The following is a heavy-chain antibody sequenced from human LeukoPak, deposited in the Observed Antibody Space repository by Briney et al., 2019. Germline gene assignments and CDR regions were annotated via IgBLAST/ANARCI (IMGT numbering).Heavy chain of an antibody. V-gene: IGHV4-34*08. CDR3: ARGRQDVNMILVVMAGVSYYLDV. J-gene: IGHJ6*03. Sequence: GSLRLSCAASGFTFPNAWMTWIRQTPGKGLEWIGEMSPSGSSNYNPSPKSRVTISVDTSKNQFSLKLRSVTAADTAVYYCARGRQDVNMILVVMAGVSYYLDVWSKGTTVTVS. CDR2: MSPSGSS. D-gene: IGHD3-22*01. CDR1: GFTFPNAW.